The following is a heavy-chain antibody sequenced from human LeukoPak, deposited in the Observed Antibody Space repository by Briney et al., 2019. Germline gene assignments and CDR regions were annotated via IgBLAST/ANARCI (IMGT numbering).Heavy chain of an antibody. J-gene: IGHJ4*02. D-gene: IGHD3-10*01. CDR2: IVVGSGNT. Sequence: SVKVSYKASGFTFTISAVQWVRQARGQRREWIGWIVVGSGNTNYAQKFQERVTITRDMSTSTAYMELSSLRSEDTAVYYCAAVLGSGSYLYYFDYWGQGTLVTVSS. V-gene: IGHV1-58*01. CDR1: GFTFTISA. CDR3: AAVLGSGSYLYYFDY.